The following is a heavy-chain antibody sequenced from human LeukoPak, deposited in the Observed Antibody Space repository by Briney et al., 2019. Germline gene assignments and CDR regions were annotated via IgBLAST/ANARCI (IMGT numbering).Heavy chain of an antibody. Sequence: PSETLSLTCIVSGGSISGYYWSWIRQPAGKGLEWIGRIDASGSTNYSPSLKSRVTTSVDTSKNLFSLELTSVTAADTAVYYCARLGSKFGSGSYYDDWGQGTLVTVSS. D-gene: IGHD3-10*01. J-gene: IGHJ4*02. CDR1: GGSISGYY. CDR2: IDASGST. V-gene: IGHV4-4*07. CDR3: ARLGSKFGSGSYYDD.